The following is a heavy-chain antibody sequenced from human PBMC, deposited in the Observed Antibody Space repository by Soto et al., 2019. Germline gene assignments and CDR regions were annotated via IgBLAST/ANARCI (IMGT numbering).Heavy chain of an antibody. CDR2: ISGSGGST. CDR1: GFTFSSYA. J-gene: IGHJ4*02. Sequence: EVQLLESGGGLVQPGGSLRLSCAASGFTFSSYAMSWVRQAPGKGLEWVSVISGSGGSTYYADSVKGRFTISRDNSKNTLYLQMNSLRAEDMAVYYCAKRAWGYFYFDYWGQGTLVTVSS. D-gene: IGHD1-26*01. CDR3: AKRAWGYFYFDY. V-gene: IGHV3-23*01.